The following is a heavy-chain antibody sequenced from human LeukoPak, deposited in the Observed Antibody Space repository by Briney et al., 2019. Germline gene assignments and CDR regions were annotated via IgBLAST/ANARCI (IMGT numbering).Heavy chain of an antibody. CDR1: GYTFTGYY. CDR3: ARDSSDFWPEGWFDP. Sequence: ASVKVSCKASGYTFTGYYMHWVRQAPGQGLEWMGWINPNSGGTNYAQKFQGRVTMTRDTSISTAYMELSRLRSDDTAVYYCARDSSDFWPEGWFDPWGQGTLVTVSS. CDR2: INPNSGGT. D-gene: IGHD3/OR15-3a*01. V-gene: IGHV1-2*02. J-gene: IGHJ5*02.